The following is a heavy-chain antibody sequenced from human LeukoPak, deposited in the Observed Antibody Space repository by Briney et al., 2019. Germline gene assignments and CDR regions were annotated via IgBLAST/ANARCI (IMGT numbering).Heavy chain of an antibody. CDR1: GGSISSYY. CDR3: ARGPALRVGRGYYYMDA. D-gene: IGHD2-2*01. J-gene: IGHJ6*03. CDR2: VYSSGNT. V-gene: IGHV4-59*01. Sequence: PSETLSLTCTVSGGSISSYYWIWIRQPPGKGLEWIGHVYSSGNTNYNPSLRSRVTISVGSSKSQFSLRLTSVTAADTAVYFCARGPALRVGRGYYYMDAWGKGTTVIVSS.